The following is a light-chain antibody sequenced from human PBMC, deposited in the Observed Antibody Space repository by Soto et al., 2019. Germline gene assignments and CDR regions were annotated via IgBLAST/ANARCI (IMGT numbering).Light chain of an antibody. Sequence: EIVMTQSPANLSVSPGARATLSCRASQRVSSNLAWYQQKPGQGPRVLIYGASTRATSIPARFSGSGAGTEFTLTIHSLESEDFAVCYCQQYNRGTPDTFGQETKLEIK. V-gene: IGKV3D-15*01. CDR1: QRVSSN. CDR3: QQYNRGTPDT. CDR2: GAS. J-gene: IGKJ2*01.